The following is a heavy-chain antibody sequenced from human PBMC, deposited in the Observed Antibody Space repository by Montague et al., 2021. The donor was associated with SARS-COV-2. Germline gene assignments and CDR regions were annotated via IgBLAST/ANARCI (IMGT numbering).Heavy chain of an antibody. V-gene: IGHV4-59*08. D-gene: IGHD2-21*01. J-gene: IGHJ3*01. Sequence: SETLSLTCTVSGDSINSFYWNWIRQPPGKGLEWIGYIYYTVRFNYNPSLKSRVTLSVDTSKNQFSLSLNSVTAADTAMYYCARRVAIRKDAFDVWGQGQWSLSLQ. CDR3: ARRVAIRKDAFDV. CDR2: IYYTVRF. CDR1: GDSINSFY.